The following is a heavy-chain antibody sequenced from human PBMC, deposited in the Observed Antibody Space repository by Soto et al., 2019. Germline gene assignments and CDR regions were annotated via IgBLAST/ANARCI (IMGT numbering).Heavy chain of an antibody. Sequence: PGESLKISGNGSGYIFTSYWIGWVRQMPGKGLEWMGIIYPGDSDTRYSPSFQGQVTISADKSISTAYLQWSSLKASDTAMYYCARHVRRVGATDWGQGTLVTVSS. D-gene: IGHD1-26*01. V-gene: IGHV5-51*01. CDR2: IYPGDSDT. CDR1: GYIFTSYW. J-gene: IGHJ4*02. CDR3: ARHVRRVGATD.